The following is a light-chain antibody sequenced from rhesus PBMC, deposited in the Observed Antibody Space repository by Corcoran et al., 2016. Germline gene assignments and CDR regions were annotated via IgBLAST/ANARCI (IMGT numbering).Light chain of an antibody. CDR1: QGISSW. J-gene: IGKJ2*01. Sequence: DIQMTQSPSSLSASVGDTVTISCQASQGISSWLAWYQQKPGKAPKLLIYKATSLQSGVPSRFSGSGSGTEFTLTLSSLQPEDFAAYYCLQYSRSPYSFGQGTKVEIK. V-gene: IGKV1-22*01. CDR3: LQYSRSPYS. CDR2: KAT.